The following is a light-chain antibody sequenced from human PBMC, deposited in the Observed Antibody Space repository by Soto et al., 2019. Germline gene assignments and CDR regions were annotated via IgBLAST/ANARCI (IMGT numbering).Light chain of an antibody. CDR3: LQANTFPRT. V-gene: IGKV1-12*01. J-gene: IGKJ1*01. CDR2: RAS. Sequence: DLQMTQSPSSVSASVGDRVTITCRASQDIGGRLAWYQQKPGKAPQLLIYRASTLQRGVPSRFSGSGSGTVFILTINSLQPEDFATYYCLQANTFPRTFGQGTKVEIK. CDR1: QDIGGR.